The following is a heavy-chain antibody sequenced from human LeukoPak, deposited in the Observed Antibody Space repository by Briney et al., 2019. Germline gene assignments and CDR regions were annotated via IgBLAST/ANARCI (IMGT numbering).Heavy chain of an antibody. J-gene: IGHJ5*02. CDR3: ATGPQTGRHNWFDP. V-gene: IGHV1-69-2*01. CDR2: VDPEDGET. D-gene: IGHD1-1*01. Sequence: ASVKISSKVSGYTFTDYYMHWVQQAPGKGLEWMGLVDPEDGETIYAEKFQGRVTITADTSTDTAYMELSSLRSEDTAVYYCATGPQTGRHNWFDPWGQGTLVTVSS. CDR1: GYTFTDYY.